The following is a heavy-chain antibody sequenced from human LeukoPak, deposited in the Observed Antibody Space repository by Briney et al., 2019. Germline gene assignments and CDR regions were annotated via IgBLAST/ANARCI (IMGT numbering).Heavy chain of an antibody. D-gene: IGHD4-11*01. CDR1: GGSFSGYY. Sequence: SETLSLTCAVYGGSFSGYYWSWIRQPPGKGLEWIGEINHSGSTNYNPSLKSRVTISVDTSKNQFSLKLSSVTAADTAVYYCARLYSIETLNNWFDPWGQGTLVTVSS. CDR3: ARLYSIETLNNWFDP. CDR2: INHSGST. V-gene: IGHV4-34*01. J-gene: IGHJ5*02.